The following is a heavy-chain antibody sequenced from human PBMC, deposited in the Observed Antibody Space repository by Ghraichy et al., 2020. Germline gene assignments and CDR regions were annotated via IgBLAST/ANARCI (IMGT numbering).Heavy chain of an antibody. CDR1: GFTFSSYS. Sequence: LSLTCAASGFTFSSYSMNWVRQAPGKGLEWVSSISSSSSYIYYADSVKGRFTISRDNAKNSLYLQMNSLRAEDTAVYYCARDHYYDSSGYNEYWGQGTLVTVSS. J-gene: IGHJ4*02. V-gene: IGHV3-21*01. CDR3: ARDHYYDSSGYNEY. CDR2: ISSSSSYI. D-gene: IGHD3-22*01.